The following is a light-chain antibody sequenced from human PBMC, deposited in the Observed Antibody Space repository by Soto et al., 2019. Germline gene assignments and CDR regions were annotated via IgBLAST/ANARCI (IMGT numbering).Light chain of an antibody. CDR1: SSDIGAYNY. V-gene: IGLV2-8*01. Sequence: QSALTQPPSASGTPGQSVTIYCIGTSSDIGAYNYVSWYQQHPAKVPKLRIHEITQRPSVVAGRFSASKSGNTAFLTVSGLQADDEADYVCSSHGGANNFDVFGTGTKVTVL. CDR3: SSHGGANNFDV. J-gene: IGLJ1*01. CDR2: EIT.